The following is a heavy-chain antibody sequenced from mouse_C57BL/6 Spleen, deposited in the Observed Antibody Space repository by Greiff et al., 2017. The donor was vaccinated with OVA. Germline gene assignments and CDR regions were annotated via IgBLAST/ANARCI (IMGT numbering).Heavy chain of an antibody. D-gene: IGHD2-2*01. CDR1: GYTFTSYW. Sequence: VQLQQPGAELVMPGASVKLSCKASGYTFTSYWMHWVKQRPGQGLEWIGEIDPSDSYTNYNQKFKGKSTLTVDKSSSTAYMQLSSLTSEDSAVYYCARGMVTTYYFDYWGQGTTLTVSS. CDR3: ARGMVTTYYFDY. CDR2: IDPSDSYT. V-gene: IGHV1-69*01. J-gene: IGHJ2*01.